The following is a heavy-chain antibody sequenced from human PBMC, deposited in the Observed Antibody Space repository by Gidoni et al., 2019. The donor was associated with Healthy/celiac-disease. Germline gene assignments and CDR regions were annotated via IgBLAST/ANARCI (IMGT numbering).Heavy chain of an antibody. CDR3: ARGLGCSGGSCYSQGP. CDR1: GYTFTSYD. CDR2: MNPNSGNT. Sequence: QVQLVQSGAEVKKPGASVKVSCNASGYTFTSYDINWVRQATGQGLEWMGWMNPNSGNTGYAQKFQGRVTMTRNTSISTAYMELSSLRSEDTAVYYCARGLGCSGGSCYSQGPWGQGTLVTVSS. J-gene: IGHJ5*02. V-gene: IGHV1-8*01. D-gene: IGHD2-15*01.